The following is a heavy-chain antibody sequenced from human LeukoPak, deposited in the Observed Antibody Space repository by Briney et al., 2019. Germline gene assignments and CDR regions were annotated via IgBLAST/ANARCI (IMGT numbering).Heavy chain of an antibody. Sequence: TSETLSLTCAVYGGSFSGYYWSWIRQPPGKGLEWIGEINHSGSTNYNPSLKSRVTISVDTSKNQFSLKLSSVTAADTAVYYCARDDAFDIWDQGTMVTVSS. CDR2: INHSGST. J-gene: IGHJ3*02. V-gene: IGHV4-34*01. CDR3: ARDDAFDI. CDR1: GGSFSGYY.